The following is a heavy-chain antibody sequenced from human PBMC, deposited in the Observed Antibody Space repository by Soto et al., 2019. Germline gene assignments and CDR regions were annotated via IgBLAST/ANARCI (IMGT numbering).Heavy chain of an antibody. CDR2: ISAYNGNT. D-gene: IGHD3-22*01. V-gene: IGHV1-18*04. Sequence: ASVKVSCKASGYTFTTYGFSWVRQAPGQGLECVGWISAYNGNTHYSQKFQGRGTMTTDTSTSTAYMELRSLTSGDTAVYYCASEPVYYNDGSGYSPLGYWGQGTLVTVSS. CDR3: ASEPVYYNDGSGYSPLGY. J-gene: IGHJ4*02. CDR1: GYTFTTYG.